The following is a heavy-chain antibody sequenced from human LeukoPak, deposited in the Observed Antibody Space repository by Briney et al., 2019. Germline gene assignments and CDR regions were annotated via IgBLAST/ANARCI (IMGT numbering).Heavy chain of an antibody. V-gene: IGHV3-23*01. CDR3: AKRDCSSTSCHSHY. CDR2: ISGSGGST. Sequence: GGSLRLSCAASGFTFSSYGLTWVRQAPGKGLEWVSAISGSGGSTYYADSVKGRFTISRDNSKNTLYLQMNSLRAEDTAVYYCAKRDCSSTSCHSHYWGQGTLVTVSS. J-gene: IGHJ4*02. CDR1: GFTFSSYG. D-gene: IGHD2-2*01.